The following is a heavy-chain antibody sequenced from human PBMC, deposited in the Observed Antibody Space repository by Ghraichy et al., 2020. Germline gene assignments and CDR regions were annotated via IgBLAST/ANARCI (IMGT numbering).Heavy chain of an antibody. D-gene: IGHD2-8*01. CDR1: GYTFTGYG. CDR3: TRGGWGLMGVFDY. Sequence: ASVKVSCKASGYTFTGYGITWVRQAPGQGLEWMGWINTYNGNTNYAQNFQGRVTMTTDTSTSKAYMELRSLRSDATAVYYCTRGGWGLMGVFDYWGQGTLVTVSS. V-gene: IGHV1-18*04. CDR2: INTYNGNT. J-gene: IGHJ4*02.